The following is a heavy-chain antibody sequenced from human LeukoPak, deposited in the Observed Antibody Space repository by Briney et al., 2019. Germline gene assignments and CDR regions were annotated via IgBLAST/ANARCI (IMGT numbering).Heavy chain of an antibody. J-gene: IGHJ4*02. CDR1: GFPVSDYY. CDR2: TSTRGTT. CDR3: ARDYDSWNGYPRYYFDS. V-gene: IGHV3-69-1*01. D-gene: IGHD3-3*01. Sequence: GGSLRLSCAASGFPVSDYYVSWIRQTPGKGLEWVASTSTRGTTNYADSVNGRFTISRDNAGTSVYLQMNSLRLEDTALYYCARDYDSWNGYPRYYFDSWGQGTLVTVSS.